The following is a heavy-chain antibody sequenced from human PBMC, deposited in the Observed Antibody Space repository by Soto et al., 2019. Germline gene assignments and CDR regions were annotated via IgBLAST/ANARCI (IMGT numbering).Heavy chain of an antibody. Sequence: VASVKVSCKASGYTFTSYGISWVRQAPGQGLEWMGWISAYNGNTNYAQKLQGRVTMTTDTSTSTAYMELRSLRSDDTAVYYCARAPSITMIVAEGYRFDYWGQGTLVTVSS. CDR2: ISAYNGNT. D-gene: IGHD3-22*01. J-gene: IGHJ4*02. V-gene: IGHV1-18*04. CDR1: GYTFTSYG. CDR3: ARAPSITMIVAEGYRFDY.